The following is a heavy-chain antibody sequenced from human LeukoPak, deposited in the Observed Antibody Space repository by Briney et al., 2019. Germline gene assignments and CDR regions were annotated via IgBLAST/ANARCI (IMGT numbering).Heavy chain of an antibody. J-gene: IGHJ4*02. CDR3: AKDIYPRYYGSESYTGFDY. D-gene: IGHD3-10*01. Sequence: PGRSLRLSCALSGFTFADYATHWVRPAPGEGLEWVSGISWNIGSISYTGSVKGRFTISRDNAKNSMYLQMNSLRAEDTSLDYCAKDIYPRYYGSESYTGFDYWGQGTLVTVSS. V-gene: IGHV3-9*01. CDR1: GFTFADYA. CDR2: ISWNIGSI.